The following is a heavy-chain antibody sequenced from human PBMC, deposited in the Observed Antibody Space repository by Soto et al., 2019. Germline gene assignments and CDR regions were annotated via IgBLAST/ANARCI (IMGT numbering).Heavy chain of an antibody. CDR2: ISYDGSNK. D-gene: IGHD6-13*01. CDR3: ARETHGRSYSSRYTFDY. J-gene: IGHJ4*02. V-gene: IGHV3-30-3*01. Sequence: QPGGSLRLSCAASGFTFSSYAMNWVRQAPGKGLEWVAVISYDGSNKYYADSVKGRFTISRDNSKNTLYLQMNSLRAEDTAVYYCARETHGRSYSSRYTFDYWGQGTLVTVSS. CDR1: GFTFSSYA.